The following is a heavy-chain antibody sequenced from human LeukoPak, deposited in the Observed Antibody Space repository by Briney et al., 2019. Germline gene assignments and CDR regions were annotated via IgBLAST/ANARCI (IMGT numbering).Heavy chain of an antibody. D-gene: IGHD1-1*01. CDR2: IYHSGST. J-gene: IGHJ4*02. V-gene: IGHV4-38-2*02. Sequence: SETLSLTCTVSGYSISSGYYWGWIRQPPGKGLEWIGSIYHSGSTYYNPSLKSRVTISVDTSKNQFPLKLSPVTAADTAVYYCAHFRGTAKYYFDYWGQGTLVTVSS. CDR3: AHFRGTAKYYFDY. CDR1: GYSISSGYY.